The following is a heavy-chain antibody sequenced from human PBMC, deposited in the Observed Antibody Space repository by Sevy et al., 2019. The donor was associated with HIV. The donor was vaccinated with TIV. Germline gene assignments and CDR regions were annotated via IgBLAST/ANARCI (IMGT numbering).Heavy chain of an antibody. V-gene: IGHV5-51*01. J-gene: IGHJ3*02. D-gene: IGHD4-17*01. CDR1: GYSFITYW. CDR3: ARLDYGDSDAFDI. Sequence: GESLKISCKGSGYSFITYWIGWVRQMPGKGLAWMGLIFPPDSNTRYSPSFQGQVTISADKSISTAYLQWSSLKASDTAMYYCARLDYGDSDAFDIWGQRTMVTVSS. CDR2: IFPPDSNT.